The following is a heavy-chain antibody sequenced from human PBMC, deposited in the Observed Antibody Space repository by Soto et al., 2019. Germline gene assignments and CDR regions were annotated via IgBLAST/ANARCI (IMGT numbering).Heavy chain of an antibody. Sequence: SVKVSCKASGGTFSSYAISWVRQAPGQGLEWMGGIIPVYRTLNYAQKFQGRVTITADESTGTAYMTLSSLASDDTAVYYCATGVIWIGYFTVDSWGQGTRVTVSS. D-gene: IGHD3-3*01. CDR1: GGTFSSYA. CDR3: ATGVIWIGYFTVDS. CDR2: IIPVYRTL. J-gene: IGHJ4*02. V-gene: IGHV1-69*13.